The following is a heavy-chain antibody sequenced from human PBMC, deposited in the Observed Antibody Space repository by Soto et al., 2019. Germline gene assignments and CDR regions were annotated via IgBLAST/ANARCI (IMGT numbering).Heavy chain of an antibody. CDR1: GFTFSSYA. CDR3: AKNLYYDFWSGYRDDNWFDP. V-gene: IGHV3-23*01. Sequence: GGSLRLSCAASGFTFSSYAMSWVRQAPGKGLEWVSAISGSGGSTYYADSVKGRFTISRDNSKNTLYLQMSSLRAEDTAVYYCAKNLYYDFWSGYRDDNWFDPWGQGTLVTVSS. J-gene: IGHJ5*02. CDR2: ISGSGGST. D-gene: IGHD3-3*01.